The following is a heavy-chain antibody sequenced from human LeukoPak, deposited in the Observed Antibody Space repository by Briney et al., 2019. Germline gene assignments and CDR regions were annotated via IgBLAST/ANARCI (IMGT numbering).Heavy chain of an antibody. CDR1: GGSISSGGYY. D-gene: IGHD2/OR15-2a*01. CDR2: IYYSGST. Sequence: SETLSLTCAVSGGSISSGGYYWSWIRQHPGKGLEWIGYIYYSGSTYYNPSLKSRVTISVDTSKNQFSLKLSSVTAADTAVYYCAGGGRYYSVDYWGQGTLVTVSS. V-gene: IGHV4-31*11. J-gene: IGHJ4*02. CDR3: AGGGRYYSVDY.